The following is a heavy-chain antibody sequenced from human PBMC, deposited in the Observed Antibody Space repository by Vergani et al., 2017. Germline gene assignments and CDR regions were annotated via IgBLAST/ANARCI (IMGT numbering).Heavy chain of an antibody. CDR3: ARYGWTDPLNYYGSGSYYKKQPKHAFDI. CDR2: INPSGGST. CDR1: GYTFTSYY. D-gene: IGHD3-10*01. J-gene: IGHJ3*02. V-gene: IGHV1-46*03. Sequence: QVQLVQSGAAVKKPGASVKVSCKASGYTFTSYYMHWVRQAPGQGLEWMGIINPSGGSTSYAQKFQGRVTMTRDTSTSTVYMELSSLRSEDTAVYYCARYGWTDPLNYYGSGSYYKKQPKHAFDIWGQGTMVTVSS.